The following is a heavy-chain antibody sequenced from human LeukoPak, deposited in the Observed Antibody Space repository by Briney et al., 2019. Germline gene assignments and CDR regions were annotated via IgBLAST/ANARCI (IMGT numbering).Heavy chain of an antibody. CDR3: ARGRYQGYYYGSGSPRFDP. J-gene: IGHJ5*02. CDR2: INHSGST. CDR1: GGSFSSYY. D-gene: IGHD3-10*01. Sequence: SETLSLTCAVYGGSFSSYYWSWIRQPPGKGLEWIGEINHSGSTNYNPSLKSRVTISVDTSKNQFSLKLSSVTAADTAVYYCARGRYQGYYYGSGSPRFDPWGQGTLVTVSS. V-gene: IGHV4-34*01.